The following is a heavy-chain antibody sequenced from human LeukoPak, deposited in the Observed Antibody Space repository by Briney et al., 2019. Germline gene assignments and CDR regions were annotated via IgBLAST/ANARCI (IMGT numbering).Heavy chain of an antibody. J-gene: IGHJ6*02. CDR2: ISYDGSNK. D-gene: IGHD5-12*01. CDR1: GFTFSSYS. V-gene: IGHV3-30-3*01. Sequence: GRSLRLSCAASGFTFSSYSMHWVRQAPGKGLEWVAFISYDGSNKYYADSVKGRFTISRDNSKNTLYLQMNSLRAEDTAVYFCARDQGPQVANYSYGMDVWGQGTTVTVSS. CDR3: ARDQGPQVANYSYGMDV.